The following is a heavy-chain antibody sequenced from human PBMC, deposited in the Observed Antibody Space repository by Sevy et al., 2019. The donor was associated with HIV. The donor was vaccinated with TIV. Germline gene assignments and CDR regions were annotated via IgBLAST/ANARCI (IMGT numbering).Heavy chain of an antibody. CDR2: ISYDGSDK. CDR3: ARPRANYVDHYFFYAMDV. Sequence: GGSLRLSCVVSGITFSTSGMHWVRQAPGKGLEWVALISYDGSDKYYADSVKGRFTISRDNFKNTLYLQMNSLTTEDTAVYYCARPRANYVDHYFFYAMDVWGQGTTVTVSS. D-gene: IGHD4-17*01. J-gene: IGHJ6*02. CDR1: GITFSTSG. V-gene: IGHV3-30*03.